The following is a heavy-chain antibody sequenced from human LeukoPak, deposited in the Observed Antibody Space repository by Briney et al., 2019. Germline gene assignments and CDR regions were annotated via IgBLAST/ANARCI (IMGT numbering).Heavy chain of an antibody. D-gene: IGHD2-15*01. CDR2: ISGSGGST. CDR1: GFTFSSYW. J-gene: IGHJ4*02. V-gene: IGHV3-23*01. CDR3: AKGQLIVVVVAATSIYFDY. Sequence: GGSLRLSCAASGFTFSSYWMSWVRQAPGKGLEWVSAISGSGGSTYYADSVKGRFTISRDNSKNTLYLQMNSLRAEDTAVYYCAKGQLIVVVVAATSIYFDYWAREPWSPSPQ.